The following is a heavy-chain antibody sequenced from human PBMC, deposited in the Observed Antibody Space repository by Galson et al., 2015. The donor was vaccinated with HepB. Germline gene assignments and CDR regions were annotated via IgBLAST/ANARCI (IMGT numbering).Heavy chain of an antibody. J-gene: IGHJ4*02. Sequence: SLRLSCAASGLTFNGYNMHWVRQAPGKGLEWVAVISYDGDKKYYADSVKGRFTISRDNSKNTLYLQMNSLRAEDTAVYYCAKGVEGVGAPRHYFDYWGQGTLVTVSS. V-gene: IGHV3-30*18. CDR1: GLTFNGYN. CDR3: AKGVEGVGAPRHYFDY. CDR2: ISYDGDKK. D-gene: IGHD1-26*01.